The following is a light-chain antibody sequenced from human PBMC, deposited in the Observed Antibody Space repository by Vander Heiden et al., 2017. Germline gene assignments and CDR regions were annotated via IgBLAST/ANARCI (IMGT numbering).Light chain of an antibody. V-gene: IGKV3-11*01. CDR2: DAS. CDR3: QQRRDWPLT. CDR1: QSISSY. J-gene: IGKJ4*01. Sequence: VLTQSPASLSLSLGDRATLSCRASQSISSYLTWYQQTPGQAPRLLIYDASNRAAGIPARFSGSWSGTDFPLTISSLEPEDFAFYYCQQRRDWPLTFGGGTKVEIK.